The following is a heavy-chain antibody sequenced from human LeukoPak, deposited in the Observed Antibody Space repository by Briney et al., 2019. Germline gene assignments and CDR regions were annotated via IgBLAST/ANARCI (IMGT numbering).Heavy chain of an antibody. CDR1: GGSFSGYY. J-gene: IGHJ4*02. V-gene: IGHV4-34*01. Sequence: SETLSLTCAVYGGSFSGYYWSWISQPPGKGLEWIGVINHSGSTNYNPSLKSRVTISVDTSKNQFSLKLSSVTAADTAVYYCARGRIGYCSSTSCHEYGYWGQGTLVTVSS. D-gene: IGHD2-2*01. CDR2: INHSGST. CDR3: ARGRIGYCSSTSCHEYGY.